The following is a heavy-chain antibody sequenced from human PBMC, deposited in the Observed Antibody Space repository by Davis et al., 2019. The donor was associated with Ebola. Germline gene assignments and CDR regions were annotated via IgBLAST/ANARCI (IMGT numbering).Heavy chain of an antibody. CDR3: ARVRWNYYDSSGYLIDGWFDP. CDR1: GGSISSSSYY. D-gene: IGHD3-22*01. V-gene: IGHV4-39*07. Sequence: SETLSLTCTVSGGSISSSSYYWGWIRQPPGKGLEWIGSIYYSGSTYYNPSLKSRVTISVDTSKNQFSLKLSSVTAADTAVYYCARVRWNYYDSSGYLIDGWFDPWGQGTLVTVSS. CDR2: IYYSGST. J-gene: IGHJ5*02.